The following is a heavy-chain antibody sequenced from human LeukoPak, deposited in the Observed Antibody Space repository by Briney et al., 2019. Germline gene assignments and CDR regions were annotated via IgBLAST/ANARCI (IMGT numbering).Heavy chain of an antibody. CDR2: MNPNSGNT. CDR3: ARGCWRGVRNWFDP. J-gene: IGHJ5*02. D-gene: IGHD2-15*01. CDR1: GYTFTSYD. Sequence: GASVKASYKSSGYTFTSYDIYWGRQATGQGLGWVGWMNPNSGNTGNAQKVQGRVTLNRNTYISTAYMELSSLRSEDTAVYYCARGCWRGVRNWFDPWGQGTLVTVSS. V-gene: IGHV1-8*01.